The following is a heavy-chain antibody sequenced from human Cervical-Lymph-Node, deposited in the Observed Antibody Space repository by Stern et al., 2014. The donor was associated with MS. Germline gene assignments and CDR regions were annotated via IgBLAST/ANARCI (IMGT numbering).Heavy chain of an antibody. D-gene: IGHD3-16*01. J-gene: IGHJ5*02. Sequence: VQLVESGAEVKKPGSSVKVSCKASGGISWVRQAPGQGLEWMGGVIPFAGTSNYGQKFQGRGTITVDTSTNTHYSEHSELSSNDTAVYYCARGGGDNWFDPWGQGTLVTVSS. CDR3: ARGGGDNWFDP. CDR1: GG. CDR2: VIPFAGTS. V-gene: IGHV1-69*06.